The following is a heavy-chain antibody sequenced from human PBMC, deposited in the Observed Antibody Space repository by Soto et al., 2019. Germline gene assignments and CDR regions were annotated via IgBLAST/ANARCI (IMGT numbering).Heavy chain of an antibody. V-gene: IGHV1-69*04. D-gene: IGHD2-21*02. CDR2: IIPILGIA. CDR3: AREAYCGGDCYSPTSVLFDY. CDR1: GGTFSSYT. Sequence: GASVKVSCKASGGTFSSYTITWVRQAHGQGLEWMGRIIPILGIANYAQKFQGRFTISRDNAKNSLYLQMNSLRAEDTAVYYCAREAYCGGDCYSPTSVLFDYWGQGTLVTVSS. J-gene: IGHJ4*02.